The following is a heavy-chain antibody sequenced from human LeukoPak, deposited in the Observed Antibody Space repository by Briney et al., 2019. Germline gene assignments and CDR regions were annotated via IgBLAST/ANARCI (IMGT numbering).Heavy chain of an antibody. V-gene: IGHV3-23*01. CDR2: ISSSGGST. D-gene: IGHD2-2*01. J-gene: IGHJ4*02. Sequence: GASLRLSCAASGFTFSSYAMSWVRQAPGKGLEWVSAISSSGGSTYYADSVKGRFTISRYNSKNTLYLQMNSLRAEDTAVYYCAKTCSSTSCYFDWGQGTLVTVSS. CDR1: GFTFSSYA. CDR3: AKTCSSTSCYFD.